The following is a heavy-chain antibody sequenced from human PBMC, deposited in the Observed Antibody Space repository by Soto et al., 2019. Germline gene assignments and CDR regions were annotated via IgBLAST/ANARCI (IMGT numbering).Heavy chain of an antibody. CDR3: ARVFDYGGNSRYFDY. CDR2: ISAYNGNT. V-gene: IGHV1-18*01. D-gene: IGHD4-17*01. CDR1: GYTFTSYG. Sequence: QVQLVQSGAEVKKPGASVKVSCKASGYTFTSYGISCVRQAPGQGLEWMGWISAYNGNTNYAQKLQGRVTMTTDTAXKTAYMELSSLRSDDTAVYYCARVFDYGGNSRYFDYWGQGTLVTVSS. J-gene: IGHJ4*02.